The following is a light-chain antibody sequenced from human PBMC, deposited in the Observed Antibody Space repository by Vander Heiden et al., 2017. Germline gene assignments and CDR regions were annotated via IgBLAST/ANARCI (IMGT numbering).Light chain of an antibody. J-gene: IGLJ2*01. V-gene: IGLV1-51*01. CDR1: SSNIGNNY. Sequence: QPVLTQPPSVSAAPGHTVTIFCSGSSSNIGNNYVSWYQQHPGTAPKLLIYENNKRPAGIPDRFSDSKSGTAATLGITGRKTGDEADYYCGTWDSSMSAVFGGGTKLTVL. CDR2: ENN. CDR3: GTWDSSMSAV.